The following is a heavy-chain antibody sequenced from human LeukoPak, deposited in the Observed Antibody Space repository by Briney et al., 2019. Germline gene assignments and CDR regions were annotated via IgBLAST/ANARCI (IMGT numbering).Heavy chain of an antibody. CDR1: GFIFSNYG. Sequence: GGSLRLSCAGSGFIFSNYGMTWVRQAPGRGLEWLSFISGSADGIYYADSVKGRFAISRDNSKNTLYLQMNSLRAADTAVYYCARDDAVAGGFPDYWGQGTLVTVSS. D-gene: IGHD6-19*01. J-gene: IGHJ4*02. CDR3: ARDDAVAGGFPDY. V-gene: IGHV3-23*01. CDR2: ISGSADGI.